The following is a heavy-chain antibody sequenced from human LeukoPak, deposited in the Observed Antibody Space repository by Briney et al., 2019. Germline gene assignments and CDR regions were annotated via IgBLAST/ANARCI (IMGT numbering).Heavy chain of an antibody. J-gene: IGHJ6*03. CDR1: GGSISSSSYY. V-gene: IGHV4-39*01. Sequence: SETLSHTCTVSGGSISSSSYYWGWIRQPPGKGLEWIGSIYYSGSTYYNPSLKSRVTISVDTSKNQFSLKLSSVTAADTAVYYCASITVSGDYYYYMDVWGKGTTVTVSS. D-gene: IGHD4-17*01. CDR3: ASITVSGDYYYYMDV. CDR2: IYYSGST.